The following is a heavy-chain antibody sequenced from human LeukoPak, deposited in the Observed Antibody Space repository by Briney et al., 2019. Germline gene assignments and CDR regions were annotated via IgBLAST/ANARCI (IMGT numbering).Heavy chain of an antibody. CDR3: ARGSEIAARPSFYYYYYYMDV. Sequence: PSETLSLTCTVSGGSISSGSYYWSWIRQPAGKGLEWIGRIYTSGSTNYNPSLKSRVTISVDTSKNQFSLKLSSVTAADTAVYYCARGSEIAARPSFYYYYYYMDVWGKGTTVTVSS. CDR2: IYTSGST. CDR1: GGSISSGSYY. D-gene: IGHD6-6*01. V-gene: IGHV4-61*02. J-gene: IGHJ6*03.